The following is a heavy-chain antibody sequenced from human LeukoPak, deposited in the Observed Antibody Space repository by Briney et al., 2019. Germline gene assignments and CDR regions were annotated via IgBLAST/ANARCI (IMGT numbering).Heavy chain of an antibody. CDR2: ISYDGSNK. CDR3: ARDYSRYCSSTSCSLDY. V-gene: IGHV3-30-3*01. J-gene: IGHJ4*02. CDR1: GFTFSSYA. D-gene: IGHD2-2*01. Sequence: PGGSLRLSCAASGFTFSSYAMHWARQAPGKGLEWVAVISYDGSNKYYADSVKGRFTISRDNYKNTLYLQMNSLRAEDTAMYYCARDYSRYCSSTSCSLDYWGQGTLVTVSS.